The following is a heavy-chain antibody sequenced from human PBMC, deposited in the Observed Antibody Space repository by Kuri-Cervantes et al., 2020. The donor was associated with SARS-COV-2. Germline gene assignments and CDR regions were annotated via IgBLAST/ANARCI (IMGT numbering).Heavy chain of an antibody. D-gene: IGHD3-22*01. CDR2: INPNSGGT. CDR1: GYTFTGYY. Sequence: ASVKVSCKASGYTFTGYYMHWVRQAPGQGLEWAGWINPNSGGTNYAQKFQGWVTMTRDTSISTVYMELSRLRSADTVVYYCARSTPFRRLAVISQGGAFDIWGQGTMVTVSS. J-gene: IGHJ3*02. CDR3: ARSTPFRRLAVISQGGAFDI. V-gene: IGHV1-2*04.